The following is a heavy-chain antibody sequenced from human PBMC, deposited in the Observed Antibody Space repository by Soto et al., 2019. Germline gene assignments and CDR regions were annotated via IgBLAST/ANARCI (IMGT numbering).Heavy chain of an antibody. CDR1: GYTFTSYG. J-gene: IGHJ6*02. D-gene: IGHD2-15*01. Sequence: ASVKVSCKASGYTFTSYGISWVRQAPGQGLEWMGWISAYNGNTNYAQKLQGRVTMTTDTSTSTAYMELRSLRSDDTAVYYCARVGSTQIPPLYYYGMDVWGQGTTVTVSS. V-gene: IGHV1-18*01. CDR3: ARVGSTQIPPLYYYGMDV. CDR2: ISAYNGNT.